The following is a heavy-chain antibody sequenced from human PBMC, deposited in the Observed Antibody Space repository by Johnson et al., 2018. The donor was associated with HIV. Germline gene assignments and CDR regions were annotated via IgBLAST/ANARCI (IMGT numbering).Heavy chain of an antibody. V-gene: IGHV3-53*01. D-gene: IGHD6-13*01. CDR1: GFTVSSNY. J-gene: IGHJ3*02. CDR2: IYSGGST. Sequence: VRPVGSGGGLIQSGGSLRRSCSASGFTVSSNYMSWVRQAPGKGLEWVSVIYSGGSTYYADPVKGRFTISRDNSKNTLYLQMNSLRAEDTAVYYCARDSSSWRPSGAFDIWGQGTMVTVSS. CDR3: ARDSSSWRPSGAFDI.